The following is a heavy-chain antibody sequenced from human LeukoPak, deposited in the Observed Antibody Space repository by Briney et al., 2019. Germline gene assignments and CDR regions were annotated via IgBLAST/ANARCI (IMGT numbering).Heavy chain of an antibody. CDR3: TTRLQHHFDY. V-gene: IGHV3-33*01. D-gene: IGHD2-15*01. Sequence: GGSLRLSCAASGFTFSSYGMHWVRQAPGKGLEWVAVIWYDGSNEYYADSVRGRFTISRDNSKNTLCLQMNSLRAEDTAVYYCTTRLQHHFDYWGQGTQVTVSS. CDR2: IWYDGSNE. CDR1: GFTFSSYG. J-gene: IGHJ4*02.